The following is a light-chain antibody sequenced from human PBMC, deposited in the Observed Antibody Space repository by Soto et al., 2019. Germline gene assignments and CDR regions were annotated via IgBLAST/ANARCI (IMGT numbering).Light chain of an antibody. J-gene: IGKJ1*01. CDR2: DAS. CDR1: QSVSSSY. CDR3: QHYGSSPWT. Sequence: EIVLTQSPATLSLSPGERATLSCGASQSVSSSYLAWHQQKPGLAPRLLIYDASSRATGIPDRFSGSGSGTDFTLTISRLEPEDFAVYYCQHYGSSPWTFGQGTKVEIK. V-gene: IGKV3D-20*01.